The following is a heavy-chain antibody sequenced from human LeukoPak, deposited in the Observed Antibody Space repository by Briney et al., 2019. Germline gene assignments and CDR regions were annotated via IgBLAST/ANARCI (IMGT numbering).Heavy chain of an antibody. J-gene: IGHJ4*02. V-gene: IGHV1-69*05. CDR3: ARDGPYYDSSGSYFDY. D-gene: IGHD3-22*01. Sequence: SVKASCKASGGTFSSYAISWVRQAPGQGLEWMGGIIPIFGTANYAQEFQGRVTITTDESTSTAYMELSSLRSEDTAVYYCARDGPYYDSSGSYFDYWGQGTLVTVSS. CDR2: IIPIFGTA. CDR1: GGTFSSYA.